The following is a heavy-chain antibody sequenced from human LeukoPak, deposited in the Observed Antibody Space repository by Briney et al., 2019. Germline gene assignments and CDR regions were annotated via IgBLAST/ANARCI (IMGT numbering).Heavy chain of an antibody. D-gene: IGHD1-14*01. CDR2: IWYDGSNK. J-gene: IGHJ5*02. V-gene: IGHV3-33*06. Sequence: GGSLRLSCAASGFTFSSYGMHWVRQAPGKGLEWVAVIWYDGSNKYYADSVKGRFTISRDNSKNPLYLQTNSLRAEDTAVYYCAKGPRKGKAKGWFDPWGQGTLVTVSS. CDR3: AKGPRKGKAKGWFDP. CDR1: GFTFSSYG.